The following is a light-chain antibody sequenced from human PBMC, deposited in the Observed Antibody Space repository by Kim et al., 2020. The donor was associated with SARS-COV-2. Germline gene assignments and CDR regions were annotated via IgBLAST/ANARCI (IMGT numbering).Light chain of an antibody. Sequence: AQGETTTITCEGENIGRKSVHWYQQKQAPAPVLVIYYDSDRPSGIPERFSGSNSGNPATLTISRVEAGDEADYFCQVWDSITNHRVFGGGTQLTVL. V-gene: IGLV3-21*04. CDR2: YDS. CDR1: NIGRKS. CDR3: QVWDSITNHRV. J-gene: IGLJ3*02.